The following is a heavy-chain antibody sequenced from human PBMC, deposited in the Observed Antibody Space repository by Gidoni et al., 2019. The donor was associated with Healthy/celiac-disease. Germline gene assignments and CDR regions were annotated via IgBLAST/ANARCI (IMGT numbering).Heavy chain of an antibody. J-gene: IGHJ2*01. CDR3: ARGGEVTHWYFDL. V-gene: IGHV4-59*01. Sequence: QVQLQESGPGLLKPSETLSLTCTVSGGSISSYYWSWIRQPPGKGLEWIGYIYHSGSTNYNPSLKSRVTMSGDTSKNQFSLKLTSVTAADTAVYYCARGGEVTHWYFDLWGRGTLVTVSS. CDR1: GGSISSYY. D-gene: IGHD3-10*01. CDR2: IYHSGST.